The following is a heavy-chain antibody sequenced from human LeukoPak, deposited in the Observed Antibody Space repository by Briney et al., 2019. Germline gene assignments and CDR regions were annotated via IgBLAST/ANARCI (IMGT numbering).Heavy chain of an antibody. CDR2: INHSGST. CDR3: ARGRRSRLRYFDWLTSAFDI. CDR1: GGSFSGYY. D-gene: IGHD3-9*01. Sequence: KPSETLSLTCAVYGGSFSGYYWSWIRQPPGKGLEWLGEINHSGSTNYNPSLKSRVTISVDTSKNQFSLKLSSVTAADTAVYYCARGRRSRLRYFDWLTSAFDIWGQGTMVTVSS. J-gene: IGHJ3*02. V-gene: IGHV4-34*01.